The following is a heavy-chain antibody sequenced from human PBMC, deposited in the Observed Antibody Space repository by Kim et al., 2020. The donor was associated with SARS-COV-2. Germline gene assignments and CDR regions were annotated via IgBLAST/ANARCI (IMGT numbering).Heavy chain of an antibody. V-gene: IGHV3-23*02. J-gene: IGHJ1*01. CDR2: FYSGSGGLT. D-gene: IGHD5-12*01. CDR3: AEDYRKGYCVYDIGD. CDR1: GFTFINYA. Sequence: GGSLRLSCRASGFTFINYAMSWVRQAPGKGLEWVSAFYSGSGGLTYYEDPVKGRFTVSRDNSQNTLYLQMNNLRAETPAVNSAAEDYRKGYCVYDIGDWG.